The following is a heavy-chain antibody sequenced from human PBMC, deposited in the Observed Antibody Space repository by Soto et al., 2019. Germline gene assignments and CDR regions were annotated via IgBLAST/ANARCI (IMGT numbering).Heavy chain of an antibody. V-gene: IGHV1-69*13. D-gene: IGHD1-26*01. CDR3: ASPSGYYCYYGMDV. CDR2: IIPIFGTA. CDR1: GGTFSSYA. J-gene: IGHJ6*02. Sequence: ASVKVSCKVSGGTFSSYAISWVRQAPGQGLEWMGGIIPIFGTANYAQKFQGRVTITADESTSTAYMELSSLRSEDTAVYYCASPSGYYCYYGMDVWGQGTTVTVSS.